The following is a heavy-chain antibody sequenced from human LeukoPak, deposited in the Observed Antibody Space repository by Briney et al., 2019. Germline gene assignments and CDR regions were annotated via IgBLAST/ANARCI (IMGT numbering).Heavy chain of an antibody. J-gene: IGHJ4*02. V-gene: IGHV1-8*01. D-gene: IGHD3-10*01. CDR2: MNPNSGNT. CDR1: EYTFTSYD. Sequence: ASVKVSCKASEYTFTSYDINWVRQATGQGLEWMGWMNPNSGNTGYAQKFQGRVTMTRNTSISTAYMELSSLRSEDTAVYYCARVAIRAVRGVIGYWGQGTLVTVSS. CDR3: ARVAIRAVRGVIGY.